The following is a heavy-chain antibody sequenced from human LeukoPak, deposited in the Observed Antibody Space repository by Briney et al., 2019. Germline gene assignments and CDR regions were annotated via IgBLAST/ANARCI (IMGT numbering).Heavy chain of an antibody. CDR2: IIPILDIA. CDR1: GYTFTGYY. Sequence: SVKVSCKASGYTFTGYYMHWVRQAPGQGLEWMGRIIPILDIANYAQKFQGRVTITADKSTSTAYMDLSSLTSEDTAVYYCARGGQLSTGAYFDYWGQGTLVTIAS. J-gene: IGHJ4*02. D-gene: IGHD6-6*01. V-gene: IGHV1-69*04. CDR3: ARGGQLSTGAYFDY.